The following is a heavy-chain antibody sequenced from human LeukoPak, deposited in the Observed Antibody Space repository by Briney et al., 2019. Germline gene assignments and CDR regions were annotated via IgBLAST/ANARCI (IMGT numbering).Heavy chain of an antibody. Sequence: GGSLRLSCAASGFTFSDSYMTWVRQAPGKGVEGVAYISGSGHDINYSESAKGRFTISRDNAKNSLYLQMNSLRAEDTAVYYCAREGSAIERRLGGSSSFHYHYYMDVWGKGTTVTVSS. CDR3: AREGSAIERRLGGSSSFHYHYYMDV. V-gene: IGHV3-11*04. CDR1: GFTFSDSY. CDR2: ISGSGHDI. J-gene: IGHJ6*03. D-gene: IGHD6-13*01.